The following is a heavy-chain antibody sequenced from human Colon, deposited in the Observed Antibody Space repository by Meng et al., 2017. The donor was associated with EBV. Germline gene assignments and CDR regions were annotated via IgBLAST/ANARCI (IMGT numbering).Heavy chain of an antibody. Sequence: EVPLVQSAGGLVQPGGSLRLSCTASGFTFNKYWIHWVRQVPGKGLMWVSRISGDGTFTTYADSVRGRFTISRDNAKNTLYLQMNSLRVEDTGLYYCVRDDDTLKWTGPHFDSWGQGALVTVSS. CDR3: VRDDDTLKWTGPHFDS. D-gene: IGHD1-1*01. CDR2: ISGDGTFT. CDR1: GFTFNKYW. V-gene: IGHV3-74*01. J-gene: IGHJ4*02.